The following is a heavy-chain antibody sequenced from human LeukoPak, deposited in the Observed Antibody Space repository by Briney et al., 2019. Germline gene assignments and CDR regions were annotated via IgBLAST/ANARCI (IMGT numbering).Heavy chain of an antibody. D-gene: IGHD3-22*01. V-gene: IGHV3-30-3*01. Sequence: PGGFLRLSCAASGFTFSSYAMHWVRQAPGKGLEWMAVISYDGSNKYYADSVKGRFTISRDNSKNTLYLQMNSLRAEDTAVYYCARGRVDSSEPDYWGQGTLVTVSS. J-gene: IGHJ4*02. CDR1: GFTFSSYA. CDR3: ARGRVDSSEPDY. CDR2: ISYDGSNK.